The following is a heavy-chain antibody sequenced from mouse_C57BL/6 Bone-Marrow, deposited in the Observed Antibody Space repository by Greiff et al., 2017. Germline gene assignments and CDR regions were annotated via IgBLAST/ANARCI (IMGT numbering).Heavy chain of an antibody. CDR3: ARYGGLRPLDY. J-gene: IGHJ2*01. V-gene: IGHV5-6*01. Sequence: EVKLMESGGDLVKPGGSLKLSCAASGFTFSSYGMSWVRQTPDKRLEWVATISSGGSDASYPDSVMGRFTISGDNAKNTLYLQMSSLKSEDTAVYYCARYGGLRPLDYWGQGTTLTVSS. CDR2: ISSGGSDA. D-gene: IGHD2-4*01. CDR1: GFTFSSYG.